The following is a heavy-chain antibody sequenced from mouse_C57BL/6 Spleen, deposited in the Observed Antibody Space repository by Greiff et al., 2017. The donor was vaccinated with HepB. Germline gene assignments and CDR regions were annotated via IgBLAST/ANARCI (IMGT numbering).Heavy chain of an antibody. CDR1: GFTFSSYA. V-gene: IGHV5-4*01. CDR3: ARDEEGIYYGNYVWFAY. D-gene: IGHD2-1*01. CDR2: ISDGGSYT. Sequence: EVKLMESGGGLVKPGGSLKLSCAASGFTFSSYAMSWVRQTPEKRLEWVATISDGGSYTYYPDNVKGRFTISRDNAKNNRYLQMSHLKSEDTAMYYCARDEEGIYYGNYVWFAYWGQGTLVTVSA. J-gene: IGHJ3*01.